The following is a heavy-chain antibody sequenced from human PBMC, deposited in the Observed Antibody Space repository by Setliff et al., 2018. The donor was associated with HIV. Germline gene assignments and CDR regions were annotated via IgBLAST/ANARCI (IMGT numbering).Heavy chain of an antibody. CDR1: GGSIRSIDYF. CDR3: ARLRAAGTVHYFDP. CDR2: IYYGGTN. Sequence: PSETLSLTCTVSGGSIRSIDYFRGWIRQPPGKGLGWLGNIGNIYYGGTNYYNPSLKGRMTISVFTSSQQLSLTPTSVTPADTAVYYCARLRAAGTVHYFDPWGQGTQVTVSS. V-gene: IGHV4-39*01. D-gene: IGHD6-13*01. J-gene: IGHJ5*02.